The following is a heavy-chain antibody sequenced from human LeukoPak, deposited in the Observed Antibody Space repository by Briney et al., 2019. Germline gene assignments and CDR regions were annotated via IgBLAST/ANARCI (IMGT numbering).Heavy chain of an antibody. J-gene: IGHJ4*02. CDR3: ARQEGGIVGPY. Sequence: PSETLSLTCTVSGGSINSYYWTWIRQPAGKGLEWTGRIYTGGSTNYNPSLESRVTMSVDTSKNQFSLKLNSVTAADTAVYYCARQEGGIVGPYWGQGTLVTVSS. V-gene: IGHV4-4*07. CDR2: IYTGGST. D-gene: IGHD1-26*01. CDR1: GGSINSYY.